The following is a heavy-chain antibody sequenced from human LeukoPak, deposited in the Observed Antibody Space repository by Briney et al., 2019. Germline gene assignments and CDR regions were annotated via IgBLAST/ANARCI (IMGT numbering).Heavy chain of an antibody. V-gene: IGHV4-39*07. J-gene: IGHJ4*02. D-gene: IGHD1-26*01. CDR1: GGSISSSSYY. CDR3: ARIKDEWELANY. Sequence: SETLSLTCTVSGGSISSSSYYWGWIRQPPGKGLEWIGSIYYSGSTYYNPSLKSRVTISVDTSKNQFSLKLSSVTAADTAVYYCARIKDEWELANYWGQGTLVTVSS. CDR2: IYYSGST.